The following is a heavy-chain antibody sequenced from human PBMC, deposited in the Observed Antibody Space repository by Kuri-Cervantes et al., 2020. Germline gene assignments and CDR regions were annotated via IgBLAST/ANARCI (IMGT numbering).Heavy chain of an antibody. CDR2: IRSKANSYAT. CDR3: ARGVRVGATGWDFDY. CDR1: GFTFSGST. D-gene: IGHD1-26*01. J-gene: IGHJ4*02. V-gene: IGHV3-73*01. Sequence: GESLKISCAASGFTFSGSTMHWVRQASGKGLEWVGRIRSKANSYATAYAASVKDRFTISRDDSKNSLCLQMNSLKTEDTAAYYCARGVRVGATGWDFDYWGQGTLVTVSS.